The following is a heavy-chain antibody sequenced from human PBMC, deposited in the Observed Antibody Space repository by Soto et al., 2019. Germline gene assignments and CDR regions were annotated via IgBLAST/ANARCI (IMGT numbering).Heavy chain of an antibody. Sequence: EVQLVESGGGLVKPGGSLRLSCAASGFTFSNAWMNWVRQAPGKGLEWVGRIKSKTDGGTTDYAAPVKGRFTISRDDSKNTLYLQMNSLKTEHTAVYYCSTGGSSSNFYYYYGMDVWGQGTTVTVSS. J-gene: IGHJ6*02. CDR1: GFTFSNAW. CDR2: IKSKTDGGTT. V-gene: IGHV3-15*07. D-gene: IGHD6-6*01. CDR3: STGGSSSNFYYYYGMDV.